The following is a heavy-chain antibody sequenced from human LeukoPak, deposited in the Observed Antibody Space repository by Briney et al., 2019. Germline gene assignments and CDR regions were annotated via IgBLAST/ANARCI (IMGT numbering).Heavy chain of an antibody. J-gene: IGHJ6*03. CDR3: AKDHGGGSYYYYMDV. CDR2: IRDDGSNK. V-gene: IGHV3-30*02. D-gene: IGHD3-16*01. CDR1: GFTFSSYG. Sequence: GGSLRLSCAASGFTFSSYGMHWVRQAPGKGLEWVAFIRDDGSNKYYADSVKGRFTISRDNSKNTLYLQMNSLRAEGTAVYYCAKDHGGGSYYYYMDVWGKGTTVTVSS.